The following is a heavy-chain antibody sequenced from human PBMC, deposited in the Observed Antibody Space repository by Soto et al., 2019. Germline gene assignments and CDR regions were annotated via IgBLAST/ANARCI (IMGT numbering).Heavy chain of an antibody. V-gene: IGHV4-39*01. D-gene: IGHD6-6*01. CDR3: ARLYSSSANWFDP. Sequence: SETLSLTCTVSGGSISSSSYYWGWIRQPPGKGLEWIGSIYYSGSTYYNPPLKSRVTISVDTSKNQFSLKLSSVTAADTAVYYCARLYSSSANWFDPWGQGTLVTVSS. CDR2: IYYSGST. CDR1: GGSISSSSYY. J-gene: IGHJ5*02.